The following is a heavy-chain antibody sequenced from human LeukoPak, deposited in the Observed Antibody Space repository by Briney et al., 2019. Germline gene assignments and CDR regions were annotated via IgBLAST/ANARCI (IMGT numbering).Heavy chain of an antibody. CDR1: GFTVSSNS. CDR3: ARRAGAYSHPYDY. D-gene: IGHD4/OR15-4a*01. J-gene: IGHJ4*02. Sequence: GGSLRLSCTVSGFTVSSNSMSWVRQAPGKGLEWVSFIYGDNTHYSDSVKGRFTISRDNSKNALYLQMNSLRAEDTAVYYCARRAGAYSHPYDYWGQGTLVTVSS. CDR2: IYGDNT. V-gene: IGHV3-53*01.